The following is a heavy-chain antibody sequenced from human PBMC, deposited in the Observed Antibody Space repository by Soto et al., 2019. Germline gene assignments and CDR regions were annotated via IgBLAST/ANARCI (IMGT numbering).Heavy chain of an antibody. V-gene: IGHV3-23*01. CDR2: LSGTGIST. Sequence: LRLSCAASGFTFSGYPMNWVRQAPGKGLEWVSALSGTGISTYYADTVKGRFTISRDNSRNTLHLQMSSLRAEDTAVYYCATTYDSSGYDYWGQGTLVTVSS. J-gene: IGHJ4*02. D-gene: IGHD3-22*01. CDR1: GFTFSGYP. CDR3: ATTYDSSGYDY.